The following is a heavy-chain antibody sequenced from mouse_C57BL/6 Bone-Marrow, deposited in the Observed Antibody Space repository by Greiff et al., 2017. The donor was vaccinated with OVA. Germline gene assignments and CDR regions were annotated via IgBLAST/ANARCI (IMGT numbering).Heavy chain of an antibody. D-gene: IGHD4-1*02. CDR2: INPYNGGT. V-gene: IGHV1-19*01. CDR3: ARHPTGTGYAMDY. CDR1: GYTFTDYY. Sequence: VQLQQSGPVLVKPGASVKMSCKASGYTFTDYYMNWVKQSHGKSLEWIGVINPYNGGTSYNQKFKGKATLTVDKSSSTAYMELNSLTSEDSAVYYCARHPTGTGYAMDYWGQGTSVTVSS. J-gene: IGHJ4*01.